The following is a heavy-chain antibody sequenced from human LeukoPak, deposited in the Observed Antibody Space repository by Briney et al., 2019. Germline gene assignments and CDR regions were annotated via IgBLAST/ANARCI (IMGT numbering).Heavy chain of an antibody. CDR1: GFTFSSYS. D-gene: IGHD1-26*01. CDR3: ASSGSYRFDY. V-gene: IGHV3-48*02. J-gene: IGHJ4*02. Sequence: GGSLRLSCAASGFTFSSYSMNWVRQAPGKGLEWASHITASGTAMFYADSVKGRFTISGDNAKNSLYLQMNSLRDEDTAAYYCASSGSYRFDYWGQGTLVTVSS. CDR2: ITASGTAM.